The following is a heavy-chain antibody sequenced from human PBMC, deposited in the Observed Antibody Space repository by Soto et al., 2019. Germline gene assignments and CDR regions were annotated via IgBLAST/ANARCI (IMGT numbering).Heavy chain of an antibody. CDR1: GYTFTRYA. D-gene: IGHD3-16*01. V-gene: IGHV1-3*01. CDR3: ARRLADGMDV. CDR2: INAGNGNT. Sequence: ASGKVSCKASGYTFTRYAMHWVRQAPGQRLEWMGWINAGNGNTKYSQKFQGRVTITRDTSASTAYMELSSLRSEDTAVYYCARRLADGMDVWGQGTTFTVSS. J-gene: IGHJ6*02.